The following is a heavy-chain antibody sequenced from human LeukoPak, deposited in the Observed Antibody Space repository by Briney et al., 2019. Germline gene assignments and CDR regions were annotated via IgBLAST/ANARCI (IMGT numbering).Heavy chain of an antibody. V-gene: IGHV3-7*01. D-gene: IGHD6-6*01. J-gene: IGHJ4*02. CDR1: GFTFRSYW. CDR2: IKEDGSVK. Sequence: PGGSLRLSCAASGFTFRSYWMTWVRQAPGKGLEWVANIKEDGSVKYYVDSVKGRFTISRDNAKNSLYLQMNSLRAEDTAVYYCARAPGWTIAARPLDYWGQGTLVTVSS. CDR3: ARAPGWTIAARPLDY.